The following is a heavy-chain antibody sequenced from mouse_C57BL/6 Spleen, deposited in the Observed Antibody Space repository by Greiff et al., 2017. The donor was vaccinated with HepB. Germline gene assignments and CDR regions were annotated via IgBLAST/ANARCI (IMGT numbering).Heavy chain of an antibody. CDR2: ILPNSGST. CDR3: AKGRDGYYYYFDY. D-gene: IGHD2-3*01. V-gene: IGHV1-64*01. Sequence: VQLQQPGADLVKPGASVKLSCKASGYPFTSYWMHWVKQRPGQGLEWFGMILPNSGSTNYNEKFKSKATLTVDKSSSTAYMQLSSLTSEDSAVYYCAKGRDGYYYYFDYWGQGTTLTVSS. CDR1: GYPFTSYW. J-gene: IGHJ2*01.